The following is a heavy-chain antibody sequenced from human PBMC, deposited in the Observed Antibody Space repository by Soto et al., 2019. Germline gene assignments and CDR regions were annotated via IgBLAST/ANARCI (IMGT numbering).Heavy chain of an antibody. V-gene: IGHV3-21*06. J-gene: IGHJ4*02. D-gene: IGHD1-26*01. CDR1: GFRFNSYS. CDR2: IDARSNYI. CDR3: VRENEMAGATSAFEY. Sequence: GGSPRLSCEASGFRFNSYSMNWVRQAPQKGLEWVSLIDARSNYIYYADSVKGRFTISRDNARNSLYLQMDSLRVEDTAVYYCVRENEMAGATSAFEYWGQGTPVTVSS.